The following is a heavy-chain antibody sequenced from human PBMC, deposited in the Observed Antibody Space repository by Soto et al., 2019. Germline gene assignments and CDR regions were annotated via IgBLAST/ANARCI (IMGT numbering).Heavy chain of an antibody. V-gene: IGHV3-30*18. CDR3: AKYGALVLRFLDFGV. CDR2: ISYDGSNI. CDR1: GFTFSSYG. D-gene: IGHD3-3*01. J-gene: IGHJ4*02. Sequence: VQLVESGGGVVQPGRSLRLSCAASGFTFSSYGMHWVRQAPGKGLEWVAVISYDGSNIYYADSVKGRFTISRDNSKNTLYLQMNSLRAEDTAVYYCAKYGALVLRFLDFGVGGQGTLVTVSS.